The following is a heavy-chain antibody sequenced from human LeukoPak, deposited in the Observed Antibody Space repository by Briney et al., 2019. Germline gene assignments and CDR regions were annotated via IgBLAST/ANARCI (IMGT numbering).Heavy chain of an antibody. D-gene: IGHD6-13*01. CDR3: ARDSEIAAAQYYFDY. CDR1: GYTFTSYG. V-gene: IGHV1-18*01. Sequence: GAAVKVSCMASGYTFTSYGISWVRQAPGQGLEWMGWISAYNGNSNYAQKLQGRVTMTTDTSTRTAYMELRSLRSDDTAVYYCARDSEIAAAQYYFDYWGQGTLATVSS. J-gene: IGHJ4*02. CDR2: ISAYNGNS.